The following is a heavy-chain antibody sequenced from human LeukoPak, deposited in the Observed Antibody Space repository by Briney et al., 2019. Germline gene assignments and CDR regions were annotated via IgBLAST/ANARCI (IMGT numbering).Heavy chain of an antibody. V-gene: IGHV3-74*01. CDR1: GFTFSSYW. Sequence: GGSLRLSCAASGFTFSSYWMHWVRQAPGKGLVWVSRINTDGSSTSYADSVKGRFTISRDNAKNTLYLQMNSLRAEDTAVYHCARGTYYYDSSGSWSYWGQGTLVTVSS. D-gene: IGHD3-22*01. J-gene: IGHJ4*02. CDR2: INTDGSST. CDR3: ARGTYYYDSSGSWSY.